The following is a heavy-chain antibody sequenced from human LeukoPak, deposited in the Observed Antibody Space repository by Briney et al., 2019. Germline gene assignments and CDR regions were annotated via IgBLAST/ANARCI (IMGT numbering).Heavy chain of an antibody. D-gene: IGHD6-19*01. CDR3: ARSSGWRDAFDF. Sequence: PLSLPCSVSGGSISISGFYWNWIRPLPGKGLEWIGYTYNSGNTYYNPSFGSRVTISTDTSMNEFFLKSHSVTAADTAVYYCARSSGWRDAFDFWGRGTMVTVSS. CDR2: TYNSGNT. J-gene: IGHJ3*01. CDR1: GGSISISGFY. V-gene: IGHV4-31*03.